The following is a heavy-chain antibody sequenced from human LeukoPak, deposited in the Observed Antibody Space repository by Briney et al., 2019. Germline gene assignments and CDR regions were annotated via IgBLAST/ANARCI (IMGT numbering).Heavy chain of an antibody. D-gene: IGHD2-15*01. CDR3: ARNHCSGGSCYFDY. CDR2: IFYSGSA. V-gene: IGHV4-39*01. J-gene: IGHJ4*02. Sequence: SETLSLTCTVSGGSITSSSYYWGWIRQPPGKGLEWIGSIFYSGSAYYNPSPKGRVTISADTAKNQFSLQLSSVTAADTAVYYCARNHCSGGSCYFDYWGQGTRVTVSS. CDR1: GGSITSSSYY.